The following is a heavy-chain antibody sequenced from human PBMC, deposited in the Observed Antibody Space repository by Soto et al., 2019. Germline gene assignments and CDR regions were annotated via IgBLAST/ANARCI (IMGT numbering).Heavy chain of an antibody. V-gene: IGHV3-33*08. CDR2: ISYVGIDK. CDR1: GFTFSSYG. CDR3: ARGITMVRGVIIDYFDY. J-gene: IGHJ4*02. D-gene: IGHD3-10*01. Sequence: GGSLRLSCAASGFTFSSYGMHWVRQAPGKGLEWVAVISYVGIDKYYADSVKGRFTISRDNSNNTLYLQMDSLRAEDTAVYYCARGITMVRGVIIDYFDYWGQGTLVTVSS.